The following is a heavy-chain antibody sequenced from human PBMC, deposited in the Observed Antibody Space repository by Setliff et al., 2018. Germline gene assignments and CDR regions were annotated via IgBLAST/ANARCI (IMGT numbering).Heavy chain of an antibody. CDR1: GGSISSGTNY. Sequence: SETLSLTCTVSGGSISSGTNYWSWIRQPAGRGLEWIGHIDPSGNTNYQPSLKSRVTMSVDTSRNQLSLKLTSVTAADTAVYYCARHVGSRSRGYNYYYYYMDVWGKGTTVTVSS. J-gene: IGHJ6*03. V-gene: IGHV4-61*09. D-gene: IGHD3-10*01. CDR2: IDPSGNT. CDR3: ARHVGSRSRGYNYYYYYMDV.